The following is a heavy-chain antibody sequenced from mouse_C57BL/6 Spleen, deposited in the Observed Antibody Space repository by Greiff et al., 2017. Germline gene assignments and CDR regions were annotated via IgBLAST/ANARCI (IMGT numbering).Heavy chain of an antibody. CDR1: GFTFSDYY. CDR3: ARLEGSGSLDY. D-gene: IGHD3-2*02. CDR2: ISNGGGST. J-gene: IGHJ2*01. Sequence: EVQGVESGGGLVQPGGSLKLSCAASGFTFSDYYMYWVSQTPEKRLEWVAYISNGGGSTYYPETVKGRFTISRDNAKNTLYLKMRRLKSEDTAMYYCARLEGSGSLDYWGQGTTLTVSS. V-gene: IGHV5-12*01.